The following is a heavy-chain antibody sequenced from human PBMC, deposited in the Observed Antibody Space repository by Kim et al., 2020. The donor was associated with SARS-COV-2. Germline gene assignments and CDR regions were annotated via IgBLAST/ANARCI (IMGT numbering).Heavy chain of an antibody. D-gene: IGHD5-12*01. V-gene: IGHV3-9*01. CDR3: AKDIWRYSGSPKTFDY. Sequence: VKGRFTISRDNAKNSLYLQMNSLRAEDTALYYCAKDIWRYSGSPKTFDYWGQGTLVTVSS. J-gene: IGHJ4*02.